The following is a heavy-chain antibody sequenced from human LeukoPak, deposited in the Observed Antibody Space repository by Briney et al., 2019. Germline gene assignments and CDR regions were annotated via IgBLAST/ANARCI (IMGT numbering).Heavy chain of an antibody. V-gene: IGHV3-21*06. CDR3: ATGRSNSTF. CDR2: ISRSSRYI. CDR1: GFTFSSYS. D-gene: IGHD4-23*01. J-gene: IGHJ4*02. Sequence: PGGSLRLSCAASGFTFSSYSMNWVRQAPGKGLEWVSSISRSSRYIYYADSVKGRFTISRDNAKNSLYLQMNSLRAEDTAVYYCATGRSNSTFWGQGTLVTVSS.